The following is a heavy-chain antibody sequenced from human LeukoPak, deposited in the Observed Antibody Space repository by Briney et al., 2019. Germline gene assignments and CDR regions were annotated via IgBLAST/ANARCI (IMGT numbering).Heavy chain of an antibody. J-gene: IGHJ4*01. Sequence: SETLSLTCTVSGGSITSGPDYWSWIRQSAGKGLEWIGRISPSGSTNYNPSLKSRVTMSLEMSKNQFSLELSSVTAADTAVYYCARDAAEYNYDYKGGCYYFDYSSHGNRVPVSS. CDR1: GGSITSGPDY. V-gene: IGHV4-61*02. CDR2: ISPSGST. D-gene: IGHD5-18*01. CDR3: ARDAAEYNYDYKGGCYYFDY.